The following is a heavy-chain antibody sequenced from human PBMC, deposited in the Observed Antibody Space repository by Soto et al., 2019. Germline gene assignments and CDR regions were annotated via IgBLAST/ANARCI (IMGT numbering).Heavy chain of an antibody. D-gene: IGHD3-10*01. J-gene: IGHJ4*02. CDR3: ARDRGVGGGGVYGSGFSRVPDY. Sequence: GGSLRLSCAASGFTFSSYSMNWVRQAPGKGLEWVSYISSSSSTIYYADSVKGRFTISRDNAKNSLYLQMNSLRAEDTAVYYCARDRGVGGGGVYGSGFSRVPDYWGQGTLVTVSS. V-gene: IGHV3-48*01. CDR1: GFTFSSYS. CDR2: ISSSSSTI.